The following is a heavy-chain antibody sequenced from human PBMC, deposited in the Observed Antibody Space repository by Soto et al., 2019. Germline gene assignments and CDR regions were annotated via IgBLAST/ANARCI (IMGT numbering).Heavy chain of an antibody. Sequence: QVQLLQSGAEVKKPGASVKISCKASGYNFNNYEINWVRQAPAQGLEWMGWMKGYSGNPLYAQNFQGRLTLTRDTSTNTAYLELTSLAYEDTAIYFCARRRRESYYGLDYWGQGTLVTVSS. D-gene: IGHD1-26*01. CDR1: GYNFNNYE. CDR2: MKGYSGNP. J-gene: IGHJ4*02. V-gene: IGHV1-8*01. CDR3: ARRRRESYYGLDY.